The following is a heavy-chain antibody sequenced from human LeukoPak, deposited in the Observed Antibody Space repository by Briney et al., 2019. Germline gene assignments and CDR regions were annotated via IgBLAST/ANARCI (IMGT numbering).Heavy chain of an antibody. D-gene: IGHD3-3*01. CDR2: INHSGST. CDR1: GGSFSGYS. Sequence: SETLSLTCAVYGGSFSGYSWSWIRQPPGKGLEWIGEINHSGSTNYNPSLKSRVTISVDTSKNQFSLKLSSVTAADTAVYYCARGPLLHYWGQGTLVTVSS. J-gene: IGHJ4*02. CDR3: ARGPLLHY. V-gene: IGHV4-34*01.